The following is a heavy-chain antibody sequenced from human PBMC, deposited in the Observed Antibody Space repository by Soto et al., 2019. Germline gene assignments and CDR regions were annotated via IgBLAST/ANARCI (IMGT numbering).Heavy chain of an antibody. CDR1: GFTFSSYA. V-gene: IGHV3-23*01. J-gene: IGHJ6*02. D-gene: IGHD2-15*01. Sequence: PXGSLRLSCAAAGFTFSSYAMSWVRQAPGKGLEWVSAISGSGGSTYYADSVKGRFTISRDNSKNTLYLQMNSLRAEDTAVYYCAKVALTPGVFHGMDVWGQGSTVTVSS. CDR3: AKVALTPGVFHGMDV. CDR2: ISGSGGST.